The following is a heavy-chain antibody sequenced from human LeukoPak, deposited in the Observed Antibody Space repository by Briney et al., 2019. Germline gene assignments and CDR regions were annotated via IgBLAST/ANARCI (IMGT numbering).Heavy chain of an antibody. D-gene: IGHD6-19*01. V-gene: IGHV3-74*01. CDR3: ARFHAPEEHDPGWYEAH. J-gene: IGHJ4*02. CDR1: GFIFTDYW. Sequence: GGSMRLPCAASGFIFTDYWMHWVPQPPGKDLVWAARIREDGRATTYADSVKGRFTISRDNAMSTVFLQMKSLRAEDTGIYYCARFHAPEEHDPGWYEAHWGQGILVTVSS. CDR2: IREDGRAT.